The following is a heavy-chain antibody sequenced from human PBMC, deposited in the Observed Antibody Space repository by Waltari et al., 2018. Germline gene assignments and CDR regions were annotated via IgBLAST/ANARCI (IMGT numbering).Heavy chain of an antibody. CDR1: GFTFGDYA. J-gene: IGHJ4*02. CDR3: TFITGTFWIVDY. CDR2: IRSKAYGGTT. D-gene: IGHD1-7*01. Sequence: EVQLVESGGGLVQPGRSLRLSCTASGFTFGDYAMSWFRQAPGKGLEWVGFIRSKAYGGTTEYSASVKGRFTISRDDSKSIAYLQMNSLKTEDTAVYYCTFITGTFWIVDYWGQGTLVTVSS. V-gene: IGHV3-49*03.